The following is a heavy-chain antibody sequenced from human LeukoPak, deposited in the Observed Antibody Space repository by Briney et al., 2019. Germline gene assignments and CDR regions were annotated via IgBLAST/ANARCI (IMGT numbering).Heavy chain of an antibody. D-gene: IGHD2-2*02. Sequence: GGSLRLSCAASGFTFSSYAMSWVRQAPGEGLEWVSAISGSGGSTYYADSVKGRFTISRDNSKNTLYLQMNSLRAEDTAVYYCAKRLGYCSSTSCYTDDAFDIWGQGTMVTVSS. V-gene: IGHV3-23*01. CDR1: GFTFSSYA. CDR3: AKRLGYCSSTSCYTDDAFDI. J-gene: IGHJ3*02. CDR2: ISGSGGST.